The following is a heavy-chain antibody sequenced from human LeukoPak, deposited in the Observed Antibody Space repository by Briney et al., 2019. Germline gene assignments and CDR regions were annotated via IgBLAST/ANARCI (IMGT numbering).Heavy chain of an antibody. V-gene: IGHV4-59*01. J-gene: IGHJ3*02. CDR1: GGSISSYY. CDR3: ARVRRYGDYGFNAFDI. CDR2: ISYSGSA. D-gene: IGHD4-17*01. Sequence: SETLSLTCTVSGGSISSYYWSWIRQPPGKGLEWIGYISYSGSANYNPSLKSGVTISVDTSKNQFSLKLSSVTAADTAVYYCARVRRYGDYGFNAFDIWGQGTMVTVSS.